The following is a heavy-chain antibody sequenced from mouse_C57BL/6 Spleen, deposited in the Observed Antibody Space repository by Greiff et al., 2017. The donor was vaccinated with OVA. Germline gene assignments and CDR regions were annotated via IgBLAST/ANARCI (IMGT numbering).Heavy chain of an antibody. V-gene: IGHV10-1*01. CDR1: GFSFNTYA. J-gene: IGHJ4*01. CDR3: VRHVSASTGRDAMDY. D-gene: IGHD4-1*02. CDR2: IRSKSNNYAT. Sequence: EVKLMESGGGLVQPKGSLKLSCAASGFSFNTYAMNWVRQAPGKGLEWVARIRSKSNNYATYYADSVNDRFTISRDDSESMLYLQMNNLKTEDTAMYYCVRHVSASTGRDAMDYWGQGTSVTVSS.